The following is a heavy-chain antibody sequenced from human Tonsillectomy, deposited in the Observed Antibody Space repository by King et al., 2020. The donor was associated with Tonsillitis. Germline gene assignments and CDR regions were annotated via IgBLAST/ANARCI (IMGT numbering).Heavy chain of an antibody. V-gene: IGHV3-23*04. CDR2: ISGSGGST. J-gene: IGHJ4*02. D-gene: IGHD3-22*01. Sequence: EVQLVQSGGGLVQPGGSLRLSCAASGFTFSSHAMSWVRQAPGKGLEWVSVISGSGGSTYYALALKGRFTISRDNSKNTLYLQMNSLRAEDTAVYYCAKAQKYDTSGSPSFDYWGQGTLVTVSS. CDR3: AKAQKYDTSGSPSFDY. CDR1: GFTFSSHA.